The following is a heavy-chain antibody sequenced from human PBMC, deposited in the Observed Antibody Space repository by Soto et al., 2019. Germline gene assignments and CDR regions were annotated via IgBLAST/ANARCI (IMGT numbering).Heavy chain of an antibody. D-gene: IGHD3-9*01. CDR2: IYYSGST. J-gene: IGHJ4*02. CDR1: GDSTGSYY. Sequence: PSETLSLTCTVSGDSTGSYYWSWIRQPPGKGLEWIGNIYYSGSTSYNPALKSRVTISIDTSKNQFSLNLSSVTAADTAVYYCARVKGVTYYDISTGPSYFDFWGQGTLVTVSS. CDR3: ARVKGVTYYDISTGPSYFDF. V-gene: IGHV4-59*01.